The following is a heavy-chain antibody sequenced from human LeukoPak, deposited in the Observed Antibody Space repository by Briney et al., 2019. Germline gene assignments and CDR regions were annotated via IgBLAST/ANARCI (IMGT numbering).Heavy chain of an antibody. D-gene: IGHD4-17*01. J-gene: IGHJ5*02. CDR1: GYTFTGYY. V-gene: IGHV1-2*02. Sequence: ASVKVSCKASGYTFTGYYMHWVRQAPGQGLEWMGWINPNSGGTNYAQKFQGRVTMTRDTSISTAYMELSRLRSDDTAVYYCARGDGYYVRGNWFDPWGQGTLVTVSS. CDR3: ARGDGYYVRGNWFDP. CDR2: INPNSGGT.